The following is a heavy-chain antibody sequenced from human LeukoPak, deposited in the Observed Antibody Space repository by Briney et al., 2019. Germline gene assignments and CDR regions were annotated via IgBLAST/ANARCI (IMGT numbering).Heavy chain of an antibody. CDR2: INHSGST. Sequence: SETLSLTCAVYGGSFSGYYWSWIRQPPGMGLEWIGEINHSGSTNYNPSLKSRVTISVDRSKSQFSLELSSVTAADTAVYYCARASPTLYGMDVWGQGTTVTVSS. D-gene: IGHD2/OR15-2a*01. CDR3: ARASPTLYGMDV. J-gene: IGHJ6*02. CDR1: GGSFSGYY. V-gene: IGHV4-34*01.